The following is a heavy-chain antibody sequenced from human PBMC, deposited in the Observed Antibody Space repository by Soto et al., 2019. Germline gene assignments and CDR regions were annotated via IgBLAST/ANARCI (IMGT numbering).Heavy chain of an antibody. CDR1: GGSTSSSSYY. V-gene: IGHV4-39*01. CDR3: ARHLVVAATTYNWFDL. Sequence: PSETLSLTCTVSGGSTSSSSYYWGWIRQLPGKGLEWIGSIFYSGSTYYNPSPRSRVTIYIDSSKNQFSLKLSSVTAADTAVYYCARHLVVAATTYNWFDLWGQGTLVTVSS. J-gene: IGHJ5*02. D-gene: IGHD2-15*01. CDR2: IFYSGST.